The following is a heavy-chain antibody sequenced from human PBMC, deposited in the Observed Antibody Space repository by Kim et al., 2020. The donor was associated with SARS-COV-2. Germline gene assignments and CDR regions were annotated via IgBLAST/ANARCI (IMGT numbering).Heavy chain of an antibody. CDR1: GYTFTSYY. V-gene: IGHV1-46*01. D-gene: IGHD5-12*01. Sequence: ASVKVSCKASGYTFTSYYMHWVRQAPGQGLEWMGIINPSGGSTSYAQKFQGRVTMTRDTSTSTVYMELSSLRSEDTAVYYCARSRATYSGYDYSPFDYWGQGTLVTVSS. CDR3: ARSRATYSGYDYSPFDY. J-gene: IGHJ4*02. CDR2: INPSGGST.